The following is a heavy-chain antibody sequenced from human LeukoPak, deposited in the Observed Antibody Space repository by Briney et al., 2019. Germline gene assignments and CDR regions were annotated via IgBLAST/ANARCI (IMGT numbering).Heavy chain of an antibody. Sequence: ASVKVSCKASGGTFSSYAISWVRQAPGQGLEWMGRIIPIFGTANYAQKFQGRVTITTDESTSTAYMELSSLRSEDTVVYYCARSGNYYDSSGYYYGWGQGTLVTVSS. D-gene: IGHD3-22*01. V-gene: IGHV1-69*05. J-gene: IGHJ4*02. CDR2: IIPIFGTA. CDR1: GGTFSSYA. CDR3: ARSGNYYDSSGYYYG.